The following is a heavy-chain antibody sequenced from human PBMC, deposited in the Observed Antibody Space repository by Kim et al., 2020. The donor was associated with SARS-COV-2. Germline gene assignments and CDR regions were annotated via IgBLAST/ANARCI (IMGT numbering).Heavy chain of an antibody. J-gene: IGHJ4*02. D-gene: IGHD5-12*01. CDR2: IYYSGST. V-gene: IGHV4-59*01. CDR1: GGSISSYY. Sequence: SETLSLTCTVSGGSISSYYWSWIRQPPGKGLEWIGYIYYSGSTNYNPSLKSRVTISVDTSKNQFSLKLSSVTAADTAVYYCARREYSGYDYYFDYWGQRTLVTVSS. CDR3: ARREYSGYDYYFDY.